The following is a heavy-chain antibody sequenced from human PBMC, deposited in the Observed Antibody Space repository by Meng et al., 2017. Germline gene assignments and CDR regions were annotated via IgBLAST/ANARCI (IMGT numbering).Heavy chain of an antibody. J-gene: IGHJ4*02. CDR1: GGSFSGYY. V-gene: IGHV4-34*01. D-gene: IGHD6-19*01. CDR3: ARGFGSGWYRD. Sequence: SETLSLTCAVYGGSFSGYYWSWIRQPPGKGLEGIGEINHSGSTNYNPSLKSRVTISVDTSKNQFSLKLSSVTAADTAVYYCARGFGSGWYRDWGQGTLVTVSS. CDR2: INHSGST.